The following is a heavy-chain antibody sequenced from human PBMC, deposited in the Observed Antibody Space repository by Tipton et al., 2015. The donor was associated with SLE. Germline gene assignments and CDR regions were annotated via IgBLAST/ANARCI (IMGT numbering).Heavy chain of an antibody. J-gene: IGHJ4*02. CDR2: IEPGDSDN. Sequence: QLVQSGAEVKKPGESLKISCKGSGNSFTSYWIAWVRQMPGKGLECMGIIEPGDSDNRYSPSLQGQVTISADKYISTAYLQWSSLKASDTAMYYCARLEDTAMASFDDWGQGTLVTVAS. D-gene: IGHD5-18*01. CDR1: GNSFTSYW. V-gene: IGHV5-51*01. CDR3: ARLEDTAMASFDD.